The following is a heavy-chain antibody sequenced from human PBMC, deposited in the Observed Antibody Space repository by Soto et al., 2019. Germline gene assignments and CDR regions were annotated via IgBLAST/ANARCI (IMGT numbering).Heavy chain of an antibody. D-gene: IGHD3-3*01. J-gene: IGHJ4*02. CDR3: ANDLCPSSDFDY. V-gene: IGHV4-59*01. CDR2: VSYSGRT. CDR1: GGSINTYY. Sequence: QVHLQESGPGLVKPSETLSLTCSVSGGSINTYYWSWIRQPPGKGLEWIGYVSYSGRTHYHPSLKSRVXXXVXXSKNQFSLTLSSVTAADTAVYSCANDLCPSSDFDYWGQGTLVTVSS.